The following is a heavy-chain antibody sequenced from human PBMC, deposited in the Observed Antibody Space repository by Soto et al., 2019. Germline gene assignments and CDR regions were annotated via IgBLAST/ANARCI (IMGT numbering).Heavy chain of an antibody. CDR3: ARDDRYILPHYYDSSGYYYYYGMDV. V-gene: IGHV3-33*01. Sequence: GGSLRLSCAASGFTFSSYGMHWVRQAPGKGLEWVAVIWYDGSNKYYADSVKGRFTISRDNSKNTLYLQMNSLRAEDTAVYYCARDDRYILPHYYDSSGYYYYYGMDVWGQGTTVTVSS. CDR1: GFTFSSYG. CDR2: IWYDGSNK. J-gene: IGHJ6*02. D-gene: IGHD3-22*01.